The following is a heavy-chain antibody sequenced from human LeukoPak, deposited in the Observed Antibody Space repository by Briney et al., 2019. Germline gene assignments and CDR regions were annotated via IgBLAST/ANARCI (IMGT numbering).Heavy chain of an antibody. CDR1: GYTFKNYG. CDR3: ARSTGFSTAWYGF. V-gene: IGHV1-18*01. D-gene: IGHD6-13*01. CDR2: ISPNNGNT. Sequence: GASVKVSCKTSGYTFKNYGIVWVRQAPGQGLEWMGWISPNNGNTNYAQKLQGRVTMTTDTSTSTAYMELRSLRSDDTAVYYCARSTGFSTAWYGFWSQGTLVTVSS. J-gene: IGHJ4*02.